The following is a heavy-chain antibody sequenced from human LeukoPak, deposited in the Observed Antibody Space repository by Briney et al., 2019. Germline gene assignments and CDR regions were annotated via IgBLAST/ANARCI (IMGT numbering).Heavy chain of an antibody. Sequence: GGSLRLSCAASGFTFSNYAMSWVRQAPGKGLEWVSAISGSGSSTYYADSVKGRFTISRDNSKNMLYLQMNSLRAEDTAVYYCAKGRTYYYDSLDCWGQGTLVTVSS. CDR1: GFTFSNYA. CDR3: AKGRTYYYDSLDC. V-gene: IGHV3-23*01. CDR2: ISGSGSST. J-gene: IGHJ4*02. D-gene: IGHD3-22*01.